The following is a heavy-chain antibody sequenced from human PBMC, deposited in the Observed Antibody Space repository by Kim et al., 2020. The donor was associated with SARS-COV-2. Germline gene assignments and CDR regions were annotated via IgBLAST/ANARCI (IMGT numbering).Heavy chain of an antibody. CDR2: ISGSGGST. Sequence: GGSLRLSCAASGFTFSSYAMSWVRQAPGKGLEWVSAISGSGGSTYYADSVKGRFTISRDNSKNTLYLQMNSLRAEDTAVYYCATLPQLWFGELLPRPLDYWGQGTLVTVSS. V-gene: IGHV3-23*01. D-gene: IGHD3-10*01. CDR1: GFTFSSYA. CDR3: ATLPQLWFGELLPRPLDY. J-gene: IGHJ4*02.